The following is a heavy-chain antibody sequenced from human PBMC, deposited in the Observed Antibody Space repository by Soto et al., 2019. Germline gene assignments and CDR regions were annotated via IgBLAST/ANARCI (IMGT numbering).Heavy chain of an antibody. CDR2: ISGSGGST. Sequence: EVQLLESGGGLVQPGGSLRLSCAASGFTFSSYAMSWVRQAPGKGLEWVSAISGSGGSTYYADSVKGRFTISRDNSKNALYLQMNSLRAEDTDVYYCAKDPWFGEVNWFAPWGQGTLVTVSS. V-gene: IGHV3-23*01. J-gene: IGHJ5*02. CDR1: GFTFSSYA. D-gene: IGHD3-10*01. CDR3: AKDPWFGEVNWFAP.